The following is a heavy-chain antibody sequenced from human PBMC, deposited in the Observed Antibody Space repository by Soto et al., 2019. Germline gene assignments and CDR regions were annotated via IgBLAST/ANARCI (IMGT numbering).Heavy chain of an antibody. CDR3: ARDLLDTTVDYYFDS. J-gene: IGHJ4*02. CDR1: GGSLSSGTYH. Sequence: PSDSLALACTVSGGSLSSGTYHWRWIRQPPGEGLEWIGYIYHSGSSQSNPSLKSRVTISIDTSKNQFSLELRSVTAADTAVYYCARDLLDTTVDYYFDSWGPGRLVTVSS. CDR2: IYHSGSS. V-gene: IGHV4-30-4*02. D-gene: IGHD4-17*01.